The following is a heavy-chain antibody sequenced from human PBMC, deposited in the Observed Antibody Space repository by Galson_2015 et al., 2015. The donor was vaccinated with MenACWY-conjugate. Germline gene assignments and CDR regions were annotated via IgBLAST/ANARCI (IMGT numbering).Heavy chain of an antibody. D-gene: IGHD3-10*01. CDR2: ISHYNGNT. V-gene: IGHV1-18*04. Sequence: SVKVSCKASGYTFTNYDITWVRQAPGQGLEWMGWISHYNGNTRFGEKVQGRVSMTTATSTNTAYMELRSLRSDDTAVYYCARVSLCDSGSNPNWLDPWGQGTLVTVSS. CDR3: ARVSLCDSGSNPNWLDP. CDR1: GYTFTNYD. J-gene: IGHJ5*02.